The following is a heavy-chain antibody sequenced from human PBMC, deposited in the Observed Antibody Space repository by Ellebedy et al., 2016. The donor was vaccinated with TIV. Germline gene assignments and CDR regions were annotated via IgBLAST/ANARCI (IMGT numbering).Heavy chain of an antibody. CDR2: INPANGDT. V-gene: IGHV1-3*01. CDR3: ARDRSSSWSSYFDS. J-gene: IGHJ4*02. D-gene: IGHD6-13*01. Sequence: ASVKVSCKASGYTFATHALYWLRQAPGQRLEWMGWINPANGDTRYSQRFLGRVSITRDTSTNTVFMDLSGLQSEDTALYYGARDRSSSWSSYFDSWGQGTLVTVSS. CDR1: GYTFATHA.